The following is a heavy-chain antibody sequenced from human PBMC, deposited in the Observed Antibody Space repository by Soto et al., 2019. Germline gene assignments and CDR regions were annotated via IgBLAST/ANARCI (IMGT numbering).Heavy chain of an antibody. V-gene: IGHV4-59*08. D-gene: IGHD3-10*01. CDR2: INSNGYS. CDR1: GCPITYY. CDR3: TRQGFGEVHGLVHV. J-gene: IGHJ6*02. Sequence: QVQLQESGPGPVKPSETLSLTCHGSGCPITYYCSWIPLSPGEGLEWIGYINSNGYSSYNPSLKSRVTLSMDTSKNQFSLKLSSVTAADAAVYYCTRQGFGEVHGLVHVWGQGTTVTVSS.